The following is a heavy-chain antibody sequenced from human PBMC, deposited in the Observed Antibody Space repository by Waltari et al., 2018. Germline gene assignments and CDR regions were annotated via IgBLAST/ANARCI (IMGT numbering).Heavy chain of an antibody. CDR1: GGSFSGYY. V-gene: IGHV4-34*01. D-gene: IGHD6-6*01. CDR3: ARRRGIAARPPYYYYCMDV. Sequence: QVQLQQWGAGLLKPSETLSLTCAVYGGSFSGYYWSWIRQPPGQGLEWIGEINHSGSTNYNPSLKSRVAIAVDTAKNQFSLKLSSVTAADTAVYYCARRRGIAARPPYYYYCMDVWGQGTTVTVSS. CDR2: INHSGST. J-gene: IGHJ6*02.